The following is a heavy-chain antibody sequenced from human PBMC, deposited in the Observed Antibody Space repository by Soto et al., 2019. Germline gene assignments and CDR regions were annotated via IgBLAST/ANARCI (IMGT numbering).Heavy chain of an antibody. CDR2: ISGSGGST. Sequence: PGGSLRLSCAASGFTFSSYAMSWVRQAPGKGLEWVSAISGSGGSTYYADSVKGRFTTSRDNSKNTLYLQMNSLRAEDTAVYYCAKTTSIAAPPARGDYYYYGMDVWGQGTTVTVSS. CDR1: GFTFSSYA. V-gene: IGHV3-23*01. J-gene: IGHJ6*02. D-gene: IGHD6-6*01. CDR3: AKTTSIAAPPARGDYYYYGMDV.